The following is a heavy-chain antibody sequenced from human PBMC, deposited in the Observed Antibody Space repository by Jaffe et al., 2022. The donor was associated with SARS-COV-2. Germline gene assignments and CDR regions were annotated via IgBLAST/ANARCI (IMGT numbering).Heavy chain of an antibody. CDR3: ARSLVAGTRHYYYGMDV. CDR2: INPSGGST. D-gene: IGHD6-19*01. J-gene: IGHJ6*02. V-gene: IGHV1-46*01. Sequence: QVQLVQSGAEVKKPGASVKVSCKASGYTFTSYYMHWVRQAPGQGLEWMGIINPSGGSTSYAQKFQGRVTMTRDTSTSTVYMELSSLRSEDTAVYYCARSLVAGTRHYYYGMDVWGQGTTVTVSS. CDR1: GYTFTSYY.